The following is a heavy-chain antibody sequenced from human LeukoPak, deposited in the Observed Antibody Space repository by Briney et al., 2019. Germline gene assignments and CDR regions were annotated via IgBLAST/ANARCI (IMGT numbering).Heavy chain of an antibody. J-gene: IGHJ4*02. V-gene: IGHV4-59*01. CDR1: GGSISTYY. Sequence: SETLSLTCTVSGGSISTYYWNWIRQPPVKGLEWIGYIYYTGSTNYNPSLKSRVTISVDTSNNQFSLKLSSVTAADTAVYFCARAPYDSSGYYSPGYDYWGQGTLVTVSS. CDR3: ARAPYDSSGYYSPGYDY. CDR2: IYYTGST. D-gene: IGHD3-22*01.